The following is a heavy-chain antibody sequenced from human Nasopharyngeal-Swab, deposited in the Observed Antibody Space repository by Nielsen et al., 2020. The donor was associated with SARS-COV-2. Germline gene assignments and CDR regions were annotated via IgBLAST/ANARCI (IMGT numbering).Heavy chain of an antibody. CDR2: IFHSGST. V-gene: IGHV4-59*13. J-gene: IGHJ4*02. D-gene: IGHD5-18*01. CDR3: ARDDTAMATGFDY. CDR1: GGPISSYS. Sequence: GSLRLTCTVSGGPISSYSWSWIRQPPGKGLEWIGYIFHSGSTNYNPSLKSRVTISVDTSKNQFSLRLSSVTAADTAVYYCARDDTAMATGFDYWGQGVLVTVSS.